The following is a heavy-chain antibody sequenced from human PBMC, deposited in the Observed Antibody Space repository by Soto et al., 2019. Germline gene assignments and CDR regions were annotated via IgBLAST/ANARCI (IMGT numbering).Heavy chain of an antibody. CDR1: GFTLSMYW. J-gene: IGHJ3*02. D-gene: IGHD6-13*01. V-gene: IGHV3-7*05. CDR3: ARDVSPGSSSLYLDAFDI. CDR2: IKQDGSKK. Sequence: EVQLEESGGGVVQPGGSLRLSCAASGFTLSMYWMTWVRQAPGRGLEWVANIKQDGSKKSYLDSVRGRFTISRDNVRNSLYLQMDSLRAEDTALYYCARDVSPGSSSLYLDAFDIWGQGTMVIVSS.